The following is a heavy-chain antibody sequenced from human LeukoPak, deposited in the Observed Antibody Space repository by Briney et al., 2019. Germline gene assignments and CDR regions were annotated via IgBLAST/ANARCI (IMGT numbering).Heavy chain of an antibody. D-gene: IGHD4-23*01. CDR1: GGSIRGFF. CDR2: IFYSGGT. J-gene: IGHJ5*02. V-gene: IGHV4-59*01. Sequence: SETLSLTCTVSGGSIRGFFWSWIRQPPGKGLEWIGYIFYSGGTYYNPSLMSQVTISVDMSTNQFSLKLTSVTAADTAVYYCARHDYGGNSAWFDPWGQGTLVTVSS. CDR3: ARHDYGGNSAWFDP.